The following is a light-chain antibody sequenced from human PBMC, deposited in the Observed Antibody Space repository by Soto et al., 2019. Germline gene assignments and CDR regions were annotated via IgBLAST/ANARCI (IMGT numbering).Light chain of an antibody. Sequence: IQLTQSPSSLSASVGDRVTITCRASQGISSSLAWYQQQPGKAPKLLIYAASTLQSGVPSRFSGSGSGIDFTLTISSLQPEYFATYYCQQLKSFPLSFGGGTTVEIK. CDR1: QGISSS. J-gene: IGKJ4*01. V-gene: IGKV1-9*01. CDR2: AAS. CDR3: QQLKSFPLS.